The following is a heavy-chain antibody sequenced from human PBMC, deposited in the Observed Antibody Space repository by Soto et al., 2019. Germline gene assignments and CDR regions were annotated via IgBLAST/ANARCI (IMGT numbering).Heavy chain of an antibody. J-gene: IGHJ5*02. CDR1: GYTFTSYY. CDR3: AREGYQLLYIPRGNWFDP. D-gene: IGHD2-2*01. V-gene: IGHV1-46*01. CDR2: INPSGGST. Sequence: QVQLVQSGAEVKKPVASVKVSCKASGYTFTSYYMHWVRQAPGQGLEWMGIINPSGGSTSYAQKFQGRVTMTRETSTSTGYMELSSLRSEDTAVYYCAREGYQLLYIPRGNWFDPWGQATMVTVSS.